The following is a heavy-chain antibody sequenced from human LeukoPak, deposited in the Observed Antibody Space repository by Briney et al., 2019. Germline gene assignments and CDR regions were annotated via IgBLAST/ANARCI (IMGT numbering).Heavy chain of an antibody. Sequence: GGSLRLSCAASGFTFSSYAMSWVRQAPGKGLEWVSAISGSCGSTYYADSVKGRFTISRDNSKNTQYLQMNSLRAEDTAVYYCAKNTSAPMGWFDPWGQGTLVTVSS. CDR1: GFTFSSYA. CDR3: AKNTSAPMGWFDP. V-gene: IGHV3-23*01. J-gene: IGHJ5*02. CDR2: ISGSCGST. D-gene: IGHD2-2*02.